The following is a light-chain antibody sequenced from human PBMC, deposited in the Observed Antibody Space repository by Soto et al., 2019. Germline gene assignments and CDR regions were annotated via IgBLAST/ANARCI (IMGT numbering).Light chain of an antibody. CDR2: EVS. V-gene: IGLV2-14*01. CDR3: SSYTSSTTLPYV. J-gene: IGLJ1*01. CDR1: SSDVGADNY. Sequence: QSVLTQPASVSGSPGQSITISCTGTSSDVGADNYVSWYHQNPGKAPKLMIYEVSNRPSGVSNRFSGSKAGNTAALTISGLPGEEADEYACSSYTSSTTLPYVFGTGTKLTVL.